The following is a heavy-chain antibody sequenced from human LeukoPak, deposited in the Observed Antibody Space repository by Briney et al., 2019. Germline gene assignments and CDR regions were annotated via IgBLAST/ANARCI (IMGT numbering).Heavy chain of an antibody. CDR2: ISAYNGNT. J-gene: IGHJ5*02. CDR1: GYTFTSYG. Sequence: ASVKVSCKASGYTFTSYGISWVRQTPGQGLEWMGWISAYNGNTNYAQKLQGRVTMTTDTSTSTAYMELRSLRSDDTAVYYCARDKQQLVPADWFDPWGQGTLVTVSS. D-gene: IGHD6-13*01. V-gene: IGHV1-18*01. CDR3: ARDKQQLVPADWFDP.